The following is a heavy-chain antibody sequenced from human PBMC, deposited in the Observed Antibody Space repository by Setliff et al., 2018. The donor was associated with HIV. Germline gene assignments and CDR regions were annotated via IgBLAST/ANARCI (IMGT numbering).Heavy chain of an antibody. V-gene: IGHV4-59*01. CDR1: GGSISSYY. J-gene: IGHJ6*03. CDR3: ARAGGSGSYYHLDYYYYMDV. D-gene: IGHD3-10*01. CDR2: IYYSGST. Sequence: SETLSLTCTVSGGSISSYYWSWIRQPPGKGLEWIGYIYYSGSTNYNPSLKSRVTISVDTSKNQFSLKLSSVTAADTAVYYCARAGGSGSYYHLDYYYYMDVWGKGTTVTVSS.